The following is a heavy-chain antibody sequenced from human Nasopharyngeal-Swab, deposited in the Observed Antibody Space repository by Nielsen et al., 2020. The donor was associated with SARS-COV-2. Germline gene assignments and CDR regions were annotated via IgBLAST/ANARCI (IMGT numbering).Heavy chain of an antibody. D-gene: IGHD6-13*01. CDR3: ARGEAAADFYYYGMDV. CDR2: ISYDGSNK. CDR1: GFTLSSYA. J-gene: IGHJ6*02. V-gene: IGHV3-30-3*01. Sequence: GGSLRLSCAASGFTLSSYAMHWVRQAPGKGLEWVAVISYDGSNKYYADSVKGRFTISRDNSKNTLYLQMNSLRAEDTAVYYCARGEAAADFYYYGMDVWGQGTTVTVSS.